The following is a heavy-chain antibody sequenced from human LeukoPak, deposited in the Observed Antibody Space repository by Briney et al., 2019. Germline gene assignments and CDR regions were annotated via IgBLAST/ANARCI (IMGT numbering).Heavy chain of an antibody. V-gene: IGHV4-38-2*02. CDR1: GYSISSGYY. CDR2: IYHSGST. CDR3: ARAGVVGGSYPWHYYYMDV. D-gene: IGHD1-26*01. J-gene: IGHJ6*03. Sequence: SETLSLTCTVSGYSISSGYYWGWIRQPPGKGLEWIGSIYHSGSTYYNPSLKSRVTISVDTSKNQFSLKLSSVTAADTAVYCCARAGVVGGSYPWHYYYMDVWGKGTTVTVSS.